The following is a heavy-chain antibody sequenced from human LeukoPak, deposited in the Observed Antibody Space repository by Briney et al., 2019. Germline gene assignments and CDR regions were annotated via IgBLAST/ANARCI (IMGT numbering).Heavy chain of an antibody. CDR1: GYTFTSYG. Sequence: VASVKVSCKASGYTFTSYGINWVRQATGQGLEWMGWMNPNSGNTGYAQKFQGRVTITRNTSISTAYMELSSLRSEDTAVYYCARGRGYTLGWFDPWGQGTLVTVSS. CDR3: ARGRGYTLGWFDP. V-gene: IGHV1-8*03. CDR2: MNPNSGNT. J-gene: IGHJ5*02. D-gene: IGHD3-22*01.